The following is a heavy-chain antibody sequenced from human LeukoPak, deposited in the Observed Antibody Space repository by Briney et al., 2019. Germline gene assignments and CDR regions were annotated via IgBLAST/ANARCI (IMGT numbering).Heavy chain of an antibody. J-gene: IGHJ5*02. V-gene: IGHV4-59*01. D-gene: IGHD3-10*01. CDR2: IYYSGST. Sequence: SETLSLTCTVSGGSISSYYWSWIRQPPGKGLEWIEYIYYSGSTNYNPSLKSRVTISVDTSKNQFSLKLSSVTAADTAVYYCARATGSGREVFTWGQGTLVTVSS. CDR3: ARATGSGREVFT. CDR1: GGSISSYY.